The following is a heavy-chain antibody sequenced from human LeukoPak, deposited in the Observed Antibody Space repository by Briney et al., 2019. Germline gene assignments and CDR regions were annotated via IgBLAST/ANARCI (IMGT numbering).Heavy chain of an antibody. Sequence: PSETLSLTCAVSGYSISSSNWWGWIRQPPGKGLEWIGYIYYTGSTYYNPSLKSRVTMSVDTSKNQFSLKLSSVTAVDTAVYYCARKGDIVAAAHFDSWGQGTLVTVSS. V-gene: IGHV4-28*01. CDR1: GYSISSSNW. J-gene: IGHJ4*02. CDR3: ARKGDIVAAAHFDS. D-gene: IGHD2-2*01. CDR2: IYYTGST.